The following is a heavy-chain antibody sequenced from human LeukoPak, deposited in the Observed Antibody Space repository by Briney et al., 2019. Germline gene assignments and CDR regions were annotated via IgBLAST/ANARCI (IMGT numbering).Heavy chain of an antibody. J-gene: IGHJ4*02. Sequence: GGSLRLSCAASGFTFSSYWMSWVRQAPGQGLEWVANIKQDGSEKYYVDSVKGRFTISRDNAKNSLYLQMNSLRAEDTAVYYCARDGSGGVVIIIDWGQGTLVTVSS. CDR1: GFTFSSYW. CDR3: ARDGSGGVVIIID. V-gene: IGHV3-7*01. CDR2: IKQDGSEK. D-gene: IGHD3-3*01.